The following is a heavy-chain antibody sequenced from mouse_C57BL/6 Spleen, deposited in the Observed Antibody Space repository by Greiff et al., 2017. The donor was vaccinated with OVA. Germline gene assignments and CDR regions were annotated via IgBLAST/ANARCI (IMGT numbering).Heavy chain of an antibody. Sequence: EVQVVESGGGLVQPGGSLSLSCAASGFTFTDYYMSWVRPPPGKALEWLGFIRNKANGYTTEYSASVKGRFTISSDNSQSILYLQMNALRAEDSATYYCARERDGSSFWYFDGWGTGTTVTVSS. V-gene: IGHV7-3*01. CDR1: GFTFTDYY. CDR2: IRNKANGYTT. D-gene: IGHD1-1*01. CDR3: ARERDGSSFWYFDG. J-gene: IGHJ1*03.